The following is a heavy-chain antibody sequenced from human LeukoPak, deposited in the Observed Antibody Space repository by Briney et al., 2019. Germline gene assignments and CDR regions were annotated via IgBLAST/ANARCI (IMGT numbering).Heavy chain of an antibody. CDR2: IKRDGSDK. CDR3: ARAYS. V-gene: IGHV3-7*04. J-gene: IGHJ5*02. Sequence: GGSLRLSCAASGFTFSNNWMSWVRQAPGKGLEWVASIKRDGSDKYYVDSVEGRFIISRDNAKNSLYLQMNSLRGEDTAVYYCARAYSWGQGTVVTVSS. D-gene: IGHD3-10*01. CDR1: GFTFSNNW.